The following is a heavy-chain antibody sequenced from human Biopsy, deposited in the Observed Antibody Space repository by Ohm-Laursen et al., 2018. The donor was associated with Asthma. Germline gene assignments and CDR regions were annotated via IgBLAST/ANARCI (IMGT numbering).Heavy chain of an antibody. D-gene: IGHD2-21*01. CDR2: IYWDDDE. Sequence: STQTLTLTSTFSGFSLSTSGVGVGWIRQPPGKALEWLALIYWDDDERYSPSLKSRLTITKDTSKNQVVLTMTNMDPVDTATYYCARIRQCYCGPSSCLNYGVDVWGQGTTVTVSS. J-gene: IGHJ6*02. CDR1: GFSLSTSGVG. CDR3: ARIRQCYCGPSSCLNYGVDV. V-gene: IGHV2-5*02.